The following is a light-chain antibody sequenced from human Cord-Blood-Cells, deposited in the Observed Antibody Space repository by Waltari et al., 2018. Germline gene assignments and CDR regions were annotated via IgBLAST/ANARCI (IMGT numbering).Light chain of an antibody. J-gene: IGKJ4*01. CDR3: QQSYSTPRT. V-gene: IGKV1-39*01. CDR2: AAS. Sequence: DIQMTQPPSSLSASVGDRVTITCRPSQSISSYLNWYQQKPGKAPKLLIYAASSLQSGVPSRFSGSGSGTDFTLTISSLQPEDFATYYCQQSYSTPRTFGGGTKVEIK. CDR1: QSISSY.